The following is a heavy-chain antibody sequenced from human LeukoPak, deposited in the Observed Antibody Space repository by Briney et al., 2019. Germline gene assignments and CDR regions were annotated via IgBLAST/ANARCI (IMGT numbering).Heavy chain of an antibody. V-gene: IGHV1-2*04. CDR3: ARMDTAMVRVFDY. Sequence: ASVKVSCKASGYTFTVYYIHWVRQAPGQGLEWMGWINPNSGGTNYAQKFQGWVTMTRDTSISTAYMELSRLRSDDTAVYYCARMDTAMVRVFDYWGQGTLVTVSS. D-gene: IGHD5-18*01. CDR1: GYTFTVYY. J-gene: IGHJ4*02. CDR2: INPNSGGT.